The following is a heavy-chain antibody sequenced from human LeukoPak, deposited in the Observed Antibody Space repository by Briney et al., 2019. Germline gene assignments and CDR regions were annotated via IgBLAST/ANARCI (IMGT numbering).Heavy chain of an antibody. D-gene: IGHD3-10*02. CDR1: GNIFSGQG. J-gene: IGHJ4*02. CDR3: ATVGRRYYVLDN. V-gene: IGHV1-18*01. CDR2: ISDHREST. Sequence: ASVKVSCKASGNIFSGQGITWVRQAPGQGLEWVGWISDHRESTMYEQKFQGRVTVTIDTSTNTACMELTSLTSDDTAVYYCATVGRRYYVLDNWGQGTLVTVSS.